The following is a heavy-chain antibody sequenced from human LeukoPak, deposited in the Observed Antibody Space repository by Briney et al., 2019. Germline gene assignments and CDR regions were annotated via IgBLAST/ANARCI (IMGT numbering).Heavy chain of an antibody. Sequence: GGSLRLSCAASGFTFSSYAMSWVRQAPGKGLEWVSAISGSGGSTYYADSVKGRFTISRDNSKNTLYLQMNSLRAEDTAVYYWAKARRRAVAGDHFDYWGQGTLVTVSS. CDR3: AKARRRAVAGDHFDY. V-gene: IGHV3-23*01. J-gene: IGHJ4*02. CDR2: ISGSGGST. CDR1: GFTFSSYA. D-gene: IGHD6-19*01.